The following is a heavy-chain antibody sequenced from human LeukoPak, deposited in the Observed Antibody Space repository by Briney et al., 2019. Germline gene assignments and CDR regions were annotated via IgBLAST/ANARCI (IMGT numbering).Heavy chain of an antibody. CDR1: GFSFSTHW. V-gene: IGHV3-74*01. CDR2: INSDGSAT. D-gene: IGHD1-20*01. CDR3: AGLVDITGRIDY. Sequence: PGGSLRLSCAASGFSFSTHWMHWVRQAPGKGLVYVAQINSDGSATAYADSVKGRFTISRDNAKNSLYLQMNSLRAEDTAVYYCAGLVDITGRIDYWGQGTLVTVSS. J-gene: IGHJ4*02.